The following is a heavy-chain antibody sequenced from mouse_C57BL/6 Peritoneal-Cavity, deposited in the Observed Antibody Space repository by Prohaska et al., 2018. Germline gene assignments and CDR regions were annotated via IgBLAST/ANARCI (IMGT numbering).Heavy chain of an antibody. V-gene: IGHV1-26*01. J-gene: IGHJ3*01. D-gene: IGHD2-2*01. CDR1: GYTFIDYY. CDR2: IKPNNGGT. CDR3: LVRGFAY. Sequence: PGASVKISCKASGYTFIDYYMNRVKQSHGKSLEWIGDIKPNNGGTSYNQKFKGKATLTVDKASSTVYMQLSSLTSEGSAVYCCLVRGFAYWGQGTLVTVSA.